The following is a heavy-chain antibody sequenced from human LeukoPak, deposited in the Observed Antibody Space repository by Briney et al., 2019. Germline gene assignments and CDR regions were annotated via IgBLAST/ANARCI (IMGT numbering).Heavy chain of an antibody. CDR1: GYTFTGYY. J-gene: IGHJ4*02. Sequence: GASVKVSCKASGYTFTGYYMHWVRQAPGQGLEWMGWISPYNGYTKYAESLQGRVTMTTDTSTSTAYMELRSLRSDDTAMYYCARVGASYDGLIDYWGQGTRVTVSS. CDR3: ARVGASYDGLIDY. V-gene: IGHV1-18*04. D-gene: IGHD1-26*01. CDR2: ISPYNGYT.